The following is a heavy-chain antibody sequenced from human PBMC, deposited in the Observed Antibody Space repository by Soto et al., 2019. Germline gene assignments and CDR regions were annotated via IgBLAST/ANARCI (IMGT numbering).Heavy chain of an antibody. J-gene: IGHJ4*02. V-gene: IGHV4-39*01. D-gene: IGHD3-3*02. CDR2: IYYGGNT. CDR3: ARHIRGAWALDY. CDR1: GGSISSNNYF. Sequence: QLQLQESGPGLVKPSETLPLTCTVSGGSISSNNYFWGWIRQPPGEGLEWIGSIYYGGNTYYNPSLESRVTISVHTSTNQLSPKLNSVTAADTAVYYCARHIRGAWALDYWGQGTLVTVSS.